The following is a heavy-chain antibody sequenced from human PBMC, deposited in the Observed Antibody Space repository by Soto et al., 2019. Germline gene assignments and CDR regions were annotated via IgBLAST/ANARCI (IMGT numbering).Heavy chain of an antibody. Sequence: SETLSLTCTVSGGSISSSSYYWGWIRQPPGKGLEWIGSIYYSGSTYYNPSLKSRVTISVDTSKIQFSLKLSSVTAADTAVYYCARLLLRGYCSGGSCYNWFDPRGQGTLVTVSS. CDR2: IYYSGST. J-gene: IGHJ5*02. CDR1: GGSISSSSYY. CDR3: ARLLLRGYCSGGSCYNWFDP. D-gene: IGHD2-15*01. V-gene: IGHV4-39*07.